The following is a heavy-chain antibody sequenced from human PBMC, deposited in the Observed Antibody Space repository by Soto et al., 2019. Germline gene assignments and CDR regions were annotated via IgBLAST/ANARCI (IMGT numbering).Heavy chain of an antibody. CDR1: GGSFGGYY. CDR2: INHSGST. J-gene: IGHJ4*02. Sequence: SETLSLTWAVYGGSFGGYYWSWIRQPPGKGLEWIGEINHSGSTNYNPSLKSRVTISVDTSKNQFSLKLSSVTAADTAVYYCARKGYVWGSYRPYYFDYWGQGTLVTVSS. V-gene: IGHV4-34*01. CDR3: ARKGYVWGSYRPYYFDY. D-gene: IGHD3-16*02.